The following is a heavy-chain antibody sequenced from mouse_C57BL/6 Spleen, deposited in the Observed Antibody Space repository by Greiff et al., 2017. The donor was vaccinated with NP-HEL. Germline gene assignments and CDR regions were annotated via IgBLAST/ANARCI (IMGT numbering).Heavy chain of an antibody. CDR2: ISSGSSTI. V-gene: IGHV5-17*01. D-gene: IGHD4-1*01. CDR1: GFTFSDYG. J-gene: IGHJ4*01. Sequence: EVMLVESGGGLVKPGGSLKLSCAASGFTFSDYGLHWVRQAPEKGLEWVAYISSGSSTIYYADTVKGRFTISRDNAKNTLFLQMTSLRSEDRAMYYCARNWDYAMDYWGQGTSVTVSS. CDR3: ARNWDYAMDY.